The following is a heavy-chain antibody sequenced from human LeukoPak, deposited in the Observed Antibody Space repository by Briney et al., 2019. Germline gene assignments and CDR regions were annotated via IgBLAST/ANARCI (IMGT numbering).Heavy chain of an antibody. Sequence: GGSLRLSCSASGFTFSDYAMLWVRQAPGKGLEYVSGISSDGGSTYDVDSEKGRFTISRDNSKNTLYLKMSSLRDEDTALYYCVKRLGYNFDYWGQGTLVTVSS. CDR2: ISSDGGST. V-gene: IGHV3-64D*09. J-gene: IGHJ4*02. CDR1: GFTFSDYA. D-gene: IGHD5-18*01. CDR3: VKRLGYNFDY.